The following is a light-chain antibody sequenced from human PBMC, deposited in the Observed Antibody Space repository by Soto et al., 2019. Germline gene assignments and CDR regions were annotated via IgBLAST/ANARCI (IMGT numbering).Light chain of an antibody. CDR3: HQYNRWPSFP. CDR2: DAS. CDR1: QSVSNN. Sequence: EIVMTQSPGTLSVSPGERATLLCRASQSVSNNLAWYQQKPGQAPRLLIYDASTRATGIPARFSGSGSETEFTLTIILRQSEDYAVYYWHQYNRWPSFPFGPGTQVDIK. J-gene: IGKJ3*01. V-gene: IGKV3-15*01.